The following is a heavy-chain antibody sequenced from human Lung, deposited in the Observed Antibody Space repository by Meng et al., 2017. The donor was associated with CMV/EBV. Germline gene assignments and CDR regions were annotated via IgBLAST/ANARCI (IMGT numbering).Heavy chain of an antibody. CDR2: IKQDGSEK. D-gene: IGHD5/OR15-5a*01. Sequence: GEXXKISCAASGFTFSTSWMSWVRQAPGKGLEWVASIKQDGSEKYYVDSVKGRFTISRDNAKNSLYLQMNSLRAEDTAVYYCARTLRTPDYWVQGTRGT. CDR3: ARTLRTPDY. CDR1: GFTFSTSW. V-gene: IGHV3-7*01. J-gene: IGHJ4*02.